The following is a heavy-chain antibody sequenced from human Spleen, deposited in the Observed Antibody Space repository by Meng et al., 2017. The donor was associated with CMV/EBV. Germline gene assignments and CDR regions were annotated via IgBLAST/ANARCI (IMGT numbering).Heavy chain of an antibody. D-gene: IGHD3-3*02. CDR2: IRDDGSNK. J-gene: IGHJ4*02. CDR1: GFTFSFYA. CDR3: SKLASTT. Sequence: SLRRSCAASGFTFSFYAMHWVRQAPGKGLEWVAFIRDDGSNKYYADSVKGRFTISRDNSKNTLYLQMDSLRAEDTAVYYCSKLASTTWGQGTLVTVSS. V-gene: IGHV3-30*02.